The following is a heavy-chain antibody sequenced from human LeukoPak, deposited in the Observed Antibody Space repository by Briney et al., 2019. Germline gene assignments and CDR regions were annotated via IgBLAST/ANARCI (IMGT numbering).Heavy chain of an antibody. Sequence: ASVKVSCKASGGTFSSYAISWVRQAPGQGLEWMGWISAYNGNTNYAQKLQGRVTMTTDTSTSTAYMELRSLRSDDTAVYYCARTQAMTTVTHWGQGTLVTVSS. J-gene: IGHJ4*02. CDR3: ARTQAMTTVTH. D-gene: IGHD4-11*01. V-gene: IGHV1-18*01. CDR2: ISAYNGNT. CDR1: GGTFSSYA.